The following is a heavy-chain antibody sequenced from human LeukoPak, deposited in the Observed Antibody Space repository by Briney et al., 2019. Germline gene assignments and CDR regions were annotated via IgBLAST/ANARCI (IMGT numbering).Heavy chain of an antibody. V-gene: IGHV3-7*03. Sequence: DSVKGRFTISRDNARNSLYLQMNSLRAEDTAVYYCARGYTAPWPAYWGQGTLVTVSS. D-gene: IGHD5-18*01. CDR3: ARGYTAPWPAY. J-gene: IGHJ4*02.